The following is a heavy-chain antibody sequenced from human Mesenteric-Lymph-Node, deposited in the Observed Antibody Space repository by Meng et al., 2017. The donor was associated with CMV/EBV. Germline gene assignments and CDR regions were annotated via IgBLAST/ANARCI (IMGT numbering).Heavy chain of an antibody. V-gene: IGHV3-23*01. CDR3: ARDPYHYDSSGSYPHDAFDL. CDR1: GFTFSAYA. J-gene: IGHJ3*01. D-gene: IGHD3-22*01. CDR2: ISGSGSST. Sequence: GGSLRLSCAASGFTFSAYAMSWVRQAPGKGLEWVSTISGSGSSTYYADSVKGRFTISRDSAKNSLYLQMNSLRAEDTAVYYCARDPYHYDSSGSYPHDAFDLWGQGTMVTVSS.